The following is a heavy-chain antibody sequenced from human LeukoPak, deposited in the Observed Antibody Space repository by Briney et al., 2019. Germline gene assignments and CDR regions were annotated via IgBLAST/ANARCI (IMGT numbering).Heavy chain of an antibody. V-gene: IGHV3-7*01. CDR2: IKQDGSEK. CDR3: ARMGDVVVVVAAIPFDP. CDR1: GFTFSRYW. D-gene: IGHD2-15*01. J-gene: IGHJ5*02. Sequence: GGSLRLSCAASGFTFSRYWMSWVRQAPGKGLEWVANIKQDGSEKYYVDSVKGRFTTSRDNAKKSLYLQMNSLRAEDTAVYYCARMGDVVVVVAAIPFDPWGQGTLVTVSS.